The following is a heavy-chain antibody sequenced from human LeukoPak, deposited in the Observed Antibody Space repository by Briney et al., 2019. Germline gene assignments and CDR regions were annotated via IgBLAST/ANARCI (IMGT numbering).Heavy chain of an antibody. D-gene: IGHD3-22*01. J-gene: IGHJ3*02. CDR3: ARDNPPRKYYSDRSGYYGVFDI. Sequence: GGSLRLSCAASGFTFSSYAMHWVRQAPGKGLEWVAVISYDGSSKYYADFVKGRFTISRDNSKNTLYLQMNSLRAEDTAVYYCARDNPPRKYYSDRSGYYGVFDIWGQGTMVTVSS. CDR2: ISYDGSSK. CDR1: GFTFSSYA. V-gene: IGHV3-30-3*01.